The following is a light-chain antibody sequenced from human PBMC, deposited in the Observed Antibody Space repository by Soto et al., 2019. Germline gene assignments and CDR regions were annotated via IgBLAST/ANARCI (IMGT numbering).Light chain of an antibody. CDR2: VNT. CDR3: QSYDTSLSGFYV. Sequence: QSVLTQPPPVSGAPGQRGTFSCPGGSSKIGAGYDVHWYQQLPGTAPKLLIYVNTNRPSGVPDRFSGSKSGTSASLAITGLQAEDEADYYCQSYDTSLSGFYVFGTGTKVTVL. CDR1: SSKIGAGYD. V-gene: IGLV1-40*01. J-gene: IGLJ1*01.